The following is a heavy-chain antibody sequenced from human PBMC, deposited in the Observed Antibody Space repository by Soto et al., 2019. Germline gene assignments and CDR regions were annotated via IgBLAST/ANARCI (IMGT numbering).Heavy chain of an antibody. CDR1: GFTVSSNY. Sequence: GGSLRLSCAASGFTVSSNYMSWVRQAPGKGLEWVSAISGSGGSTYYADSVKGRFTISRDNSKNTLYLQMNSLRAEDTAVYYCAKDSSGYPGGYFDYRGQRTPVTVSS. CDR3: AKDSSGYPGGYFDY. J-gene: IGHJ4*02. CDR2: ISGSGGST. V-gene: IGHV3-23*01. D-gene: IGHD3-22*01.